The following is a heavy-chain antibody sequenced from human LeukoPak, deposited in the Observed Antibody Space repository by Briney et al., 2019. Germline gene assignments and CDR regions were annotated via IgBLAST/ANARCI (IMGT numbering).Heavy chain of an antibody. J-gene: IGHJ4*02. V-gene: IGHV1-69*04. D-gene: IGHD1-26*01. CDR2: IIPILGIA. Sequence: ASVKVSCKASGGTFSSYAISWVRQAPGQGLEWMGRIIPILGIANYAQKFQGRVTITADKSTSTAYMELSSLRSEDTAVYYCARGGNWEQPQDYWGQGTLVTVSS. CDR3: ARGGNWEQPQDY. CDR1: GGTFSSYA.